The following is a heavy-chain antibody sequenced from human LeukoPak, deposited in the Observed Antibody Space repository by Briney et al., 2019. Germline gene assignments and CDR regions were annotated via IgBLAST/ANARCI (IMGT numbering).Heavy chain of an antibody. CDR1: GGAFSNYY. J-gene: IGHJ3*02. CDR2: INHSGST. D-gene: IGHD5-18*01. V-gene: IGHV4-34*01. Sequence: SETLSLTCSGYGGAFSNYYWSWIRQPPGKGLEWIGEINHSGSTDYNSSLKSPVTMSVDTSQNQFSLKLSSVTAADTAVYYCARGGGIQLWLRFGAFDIWGQGTVVTVSS. CDR3: ARGGGIQLWLRFGAFDI.